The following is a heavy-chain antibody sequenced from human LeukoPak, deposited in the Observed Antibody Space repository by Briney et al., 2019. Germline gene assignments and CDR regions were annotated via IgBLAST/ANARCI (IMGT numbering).Heavy chain of an antibody. CDR3: AREIGDYYDSSGYRTYYFDY. CDR1: GGSISSYY. J-gene: IGHJ4*02. D-gene: IGHD3-22*01. Sequence: PSETLSLTCTVSGGSISSYYWSWIRHPAGKGLEWIGRIYTSGSTNYNPSLKSRDTTSLDTSKNQISLELSSVPAAHTAVYYCAREIGDYYDSSGYRTYYFDYWGQGTLVTVST. V-gene: IGHV4-4*07. CDR2: IYTSGST.